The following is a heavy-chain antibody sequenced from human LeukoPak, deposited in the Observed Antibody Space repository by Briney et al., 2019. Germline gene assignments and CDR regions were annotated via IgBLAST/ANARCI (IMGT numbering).Heavy chain of an antibody. J-gene: IGHJ6*03. Sequence: ASVKVSCKASGYTFTSYGISWVRQAPGQGLEWMGWISAYNGNTNYAQKLQGRVTMTTDTSTSTAYMELRSLRSDDTAVYYCARDSYIAAADYYYYYYMDVWGKGTTVTVSS. CDR1: GYTFTSYG. D-gene: IGHD6-13*01. CDR3: ARDSYIAAADYYYYYYMDV. V-gene: IGHV1-18*01. CDR2: ISAYNGNT.